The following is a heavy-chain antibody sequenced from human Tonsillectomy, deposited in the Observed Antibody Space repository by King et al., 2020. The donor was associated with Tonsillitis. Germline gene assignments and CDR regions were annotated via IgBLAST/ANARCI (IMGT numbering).Heavy chain of an antibody. CDR3: TTGRLVRGVGTYYFDY. D-gene: IGHD3-10*01. Sequence: VQLVESGGGLVKPGGSLRLSCAASGCTFNNAWMSWVRQAPGKGLEWFGRIKSKTDGVTTDYAAPVKGRFTISRDDSKNTLYLQMNSLKTEDTAVYYCTTGRLVRGVGTYYFDYWGRGTLVTVSS. CDR1: GCTFNNAW. V-gene: IGHV3-15*01. CDR2: IKSKTDGVTT. J-gene: IGHJ4*02.